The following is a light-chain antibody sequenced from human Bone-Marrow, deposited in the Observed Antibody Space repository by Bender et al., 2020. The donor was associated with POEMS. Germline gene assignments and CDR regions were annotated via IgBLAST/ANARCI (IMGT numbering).Light chain of an antibody. Sequence: SYALTQPPSVSVSPGQTASITCSGDKLRDKFVSWYQQKPGQSPVVVIYQDTKRPSGIPERFSGSTSGNTASLTISGTQTMDEADYYCQSWGSNTAVFGGGTKLTVL. CDR2: QDT. J-gene: IGLJ2*01. CDR3: QSWGSNTAV. CDR1: KLRDKF. V-gene: IGLV3-1*01.